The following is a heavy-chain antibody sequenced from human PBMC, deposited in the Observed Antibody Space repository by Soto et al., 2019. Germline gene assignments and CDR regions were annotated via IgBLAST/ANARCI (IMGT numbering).Heavy chain of an antibody. CDR1: GFDFGSFG. CDR2: IVVGNGNT. V-gene: IGHV1-58*02. J-gene: IGHJ6*02. D-gene: IGHD2-15*01. Sequence: SVKVSCKASGFDFGSFGMQWARQAPGQGLEWIGWIVVGNGNTNYAPQFRGRVTITRDMSTRTTYMDLYNLRSEDTAVYFCSTDRPDIAIAWRAWGQGTSVTVAS. CDR3: STDRPDIAIAWRA.